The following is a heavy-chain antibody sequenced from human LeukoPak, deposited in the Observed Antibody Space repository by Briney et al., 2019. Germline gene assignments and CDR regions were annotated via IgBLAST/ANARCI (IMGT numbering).Heavy chain of an antibody. CDR3: ARDGDSSGYRPPPPYFDY. Sequence: ASVKVSCKASGYTFTSYYMHWVRQAPGQGLEWMGIINPSGGSTSYAQKFQGRVTMTRDTSTSTVYMELSSLRSEDTAVYYCARDGDSSGYRPPPPYFDYWGQGTLVTVSS. V-gene: IGHV1-46*01. CDR2: INPSGGST. D-gene: IGHD3-22*01. J-gene: IGHJ4*02. CDR1: GYTFTSYY.